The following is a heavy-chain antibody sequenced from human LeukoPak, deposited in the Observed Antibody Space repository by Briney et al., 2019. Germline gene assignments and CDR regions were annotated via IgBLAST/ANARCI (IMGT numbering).Heavy chain of an antibody. D-gene: IGHD3-3*01. CDR1: GFTFSSYG. J-gene: IGHJ4*02. CDR3: AKAITQYDFWSGSIFDY. Sequence: PGGSLRLSCAASGFTFSSYGMHWVRQAPGKGLEWVAFIRYDGTNQYYTDSVKGRFTIARDNSKNTLYLQMNSLRPEDTAVYYCAKAITQYDFWSGSIFDYWGQGTLVTVSS. CDR2: IRYDGTNQ. V-gene: IGHV3-30*02.